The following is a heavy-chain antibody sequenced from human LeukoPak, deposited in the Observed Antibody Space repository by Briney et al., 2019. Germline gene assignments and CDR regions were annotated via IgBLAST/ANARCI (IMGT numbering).Heavy chain of an antibody. CDR2: IYPGDSDT. Sequence: KVSCKASGYTFTSYWIGWVRQMPGKGLEWMGIIYPGDSDTRYSPSFQGQVTISADKSINTAYLQWSSLEASDTAMYYCARGGYGDYVDYWGQGTLVTVSS. CDR1: GYTFTSYW. V-gene: IGHV5-51*01. D-gene: IGHD4-17*01. J-gene: IGHJ4*02. CDR3: ARGGYGDYVDY.